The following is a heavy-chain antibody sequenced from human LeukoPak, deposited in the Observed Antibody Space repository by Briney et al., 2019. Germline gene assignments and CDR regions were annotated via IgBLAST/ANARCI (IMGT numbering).Heavy chain of an antibody. CDR2: IYYSGST. D-gene: IGHD3-22*01. V-gene: IGHV4-39*07. Sequence: PSETLSLTCTVSGGSISSSSYYWGWIRQPPGKGLEWIGSIYYSGSTYYNPSLKSRVTISVDTSKNQFSLKLSSVTAADTAVYYCARDWLWKRYYYYYMDVWGKGTTVTVSS. J-gene: IGHJ6*03. CDR1: GGSISSSSYY. CDR3: ARDWLWKRYYYYYMDV.